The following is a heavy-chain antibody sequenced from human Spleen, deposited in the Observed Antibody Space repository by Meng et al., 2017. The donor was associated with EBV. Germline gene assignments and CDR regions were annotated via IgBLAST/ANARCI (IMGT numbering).Heavy chain of an antibody. J-gene: IGHJ5*02. Sequence: QPQLRDAGPGQVKPSEPLSLPCTFSGDSISSFYYWGWIRQPPGRGLEWIGSVHYTGSTYYSPSLKSRVTVSVDTSKNQFSLRLTSVTAADTAVYYCARPFPSWQSPRLDPFGAWGQGTLVTVSS. CDR3: ARPFPSWQSPRLDPFGA. V-gene: IGHV4-39*01. CDR2: VHYTGST. CDR1: GDSISSFYY. D-gene: IGHD6-19*01.